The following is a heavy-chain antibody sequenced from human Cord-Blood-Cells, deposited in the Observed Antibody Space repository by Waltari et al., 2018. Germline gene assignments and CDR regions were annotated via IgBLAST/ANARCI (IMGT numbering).Heavy chain of an antibody. Sequence: QVQLQESGPGLVKPSETLSLTCTVSGGSISSYYWSWIRQPAGKGLEWIGRIYTSGSTNYNPSLKRRVTMSVDTSKNQFSLKLSSVTAADTAVYYCARDRGLSKEVTWYFDLWGRGTLVTVSS. V-gene: IGHV4-4*07. CDR1: GGSISSYY. D-gene: IGHD3-10*01. CDR2: IYTSGST. J-gene: IGHJ2*01. CDR3: ARDRGLSKEVTWYFDL.